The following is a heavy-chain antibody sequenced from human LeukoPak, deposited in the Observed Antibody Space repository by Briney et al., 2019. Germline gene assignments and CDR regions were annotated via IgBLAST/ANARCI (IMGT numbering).Heavy chain of an antibody. CDR1: GGTFSSYA. Sequence: SVKVSCKASGGTFSSYAISWVRQAPGQGLEWMGGIIPIFGTANYAQKFQGRVTITADKSTSTAYMELSSLGSEDTAVYYCARGRPTTSIAAAGVNWFDPWGQGTLVTVSS. D-gene: IGHD6-13*01. V-gene: IGHV1-69*06. CDR2: IIPIFGTA. CDR3: ARGRPTTSIAAAGVNWFDP. J-gene: IGHJ5*02.